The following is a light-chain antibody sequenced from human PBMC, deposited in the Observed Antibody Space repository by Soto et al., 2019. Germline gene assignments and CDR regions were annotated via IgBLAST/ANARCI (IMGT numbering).Light chain of an antibody. V-gene: IGLV6-57*04. Sequence: NFMLTQPHSVSESPEKTVTISCTRSSGDIASNYVQRYQQRPGSAPTTVIFEDNQRPSGVPDRFSGSIDTSSNSASLTISGLKTEDEADYYCQSYDSSNPVVIGGGTKLTVL. CDR3: QSYDSSNPVV. J-gene: IGLJ3*02. CDR1: SGDIASNY. CDR2: EDN.